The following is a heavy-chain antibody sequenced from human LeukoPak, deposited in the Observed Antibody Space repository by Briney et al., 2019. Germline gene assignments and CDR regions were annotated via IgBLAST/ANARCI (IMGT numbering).Heavy chain of an antibody. D-gene: IGHD1-1*01. CDR2: ISSSSSYI. V-gene: IGHV3-21*01. J-gene: IGHJ5*02. CDR3: ARAGTIYWGNWFDP. Sequence: GGSLRLSCAASGFTFSRYDMSWVRQAPGKGLEWVSSISSSSSYIYYADSVKGRFTISRDNAKNSLYLQMNSLRAEDTAVYYCARAGTIYWGNWFDPWGQGTLVTVSS. CDR1: GFTFSRYD.